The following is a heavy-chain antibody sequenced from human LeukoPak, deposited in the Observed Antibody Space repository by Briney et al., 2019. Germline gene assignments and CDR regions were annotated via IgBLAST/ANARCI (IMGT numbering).Heavy chain of an antibody. Sequence: SETLSLTCTVSGGSLSSSSYYWGWIRQPPGKGLEWIGSIYYSGSTYYNPSLKSRVTISVDTSKNQFSLKLSSVTAADTAVYYCAREGRLLWFGELSPRWFDPWGQGTLVTVSS. D-gene: IGHD3-10*01. CDR3: AREGRLLWFGELSPRWFDP. J-gene: IGHJ5*02. CDR1: GGSLSSSSYY. CDR2: IYYSGST. V-gene: IGHV4-39*07.